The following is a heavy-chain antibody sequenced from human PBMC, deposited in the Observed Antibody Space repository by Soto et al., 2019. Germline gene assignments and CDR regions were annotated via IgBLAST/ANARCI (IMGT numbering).Heavy chain of an antibody. CDR1: GGTFSSYA. Sequence: SVKVSCKASGGTFSSYAISWVRQAPGQGLERMGRIIPILGIANYAQKFQGRVTITADKSTSTAYMELSSLRSEDTAVYYCARNFDPTWIQLWTDWVQGTLVTVSS. J-gene: IGHJ4*02. CDR2: IIPILGIA. D-gene: IGHD5-18*01. V-gene: IGHV1-69*04. CDR3: ARNFDPTWIQLWTD.